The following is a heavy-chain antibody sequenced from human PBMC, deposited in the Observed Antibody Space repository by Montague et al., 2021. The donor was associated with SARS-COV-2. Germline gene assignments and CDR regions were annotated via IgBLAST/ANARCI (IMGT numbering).Heavy chain of an antibody. V-gene: IGHV4-34*01. CDR2: INDGGSV. CDR3: ARTSKMDDYVWGSYRFTAFDT. Sequence: SETLSLTCGVYGGSFSGYFWTWIRQPPGKGLEWIGEINDGGSVTYNPSPKRRLTMSVDTSKKQFSLNLTSVAAADMADYYCARTSKMDDYVWGSYRFTAFDTWGQGTMVIVSS. D-gene: IGHD3-16*02. CDR1: GGSFSGYF. J-gene: IGHJ3*02.